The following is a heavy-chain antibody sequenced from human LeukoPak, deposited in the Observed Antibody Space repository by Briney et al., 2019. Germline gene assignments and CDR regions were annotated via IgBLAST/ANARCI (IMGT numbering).Heavy chain of an antibody. V-gene: IGHV4-59*01. D-gene: IGHD6-19*01. Sequence: PSETLSLTCTVSGGSISSYHWSWIRQPPGKGLEWIGYIYYSGSTNYNPSLRSRVTISVDTSKNQFSLELSSVTAADTAVYYCARTAGYSSGWYERWGQGTLVTVSS. J-gene: IGHJ5*02. CDR2: IYYSGST. CDR3: ARTAGYSSGWYER. CDR1: GGSISSYH.